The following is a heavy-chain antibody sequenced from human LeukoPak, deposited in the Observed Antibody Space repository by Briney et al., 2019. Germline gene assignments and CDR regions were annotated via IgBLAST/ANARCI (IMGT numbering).Heavy chain of an antibody. D-gene: IGHD5-24*01. CDR1: GFTFSNYW. CDR3: SRDGYNGFDY. CDR2: VKSDGSIT. V-gene: IGHV3-74*01. J-gene: IGHJ4*02. Sequence: GGSLRLSCAPSGFTFSNYWMHWVRQAPGKGLVWVSRVKSDGSITSYADFAEGRFTISRDNAKNILYLQMNSLRAEDTAVYYCSRDGYNGFDYWGQGTLVTVSS.